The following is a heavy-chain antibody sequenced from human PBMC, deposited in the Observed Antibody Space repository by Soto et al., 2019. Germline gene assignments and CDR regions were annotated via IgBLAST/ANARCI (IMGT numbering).Heavy chain of an antibody. CDR2: IGPDGTDI. Sequence: GESLKISCSDSGFTFGNFWIHWVRQAPGKGLEWVSHIGPDGTDIVYADSVKGRFTISRDNSKNTLYLQMNSLRAEDTAVYYCAKDRERNYDLWSGYYLRRSIYYGMDVWGQGTTVTVSS. V-gene: IGHV3-74*03. J-gene: IGHJ6*02. CDR1: GFTFGNFW. D-gene: IGHD3-3*01. CDR3: AKDRERNYDLWSGYYLRRSIYYGMDV.